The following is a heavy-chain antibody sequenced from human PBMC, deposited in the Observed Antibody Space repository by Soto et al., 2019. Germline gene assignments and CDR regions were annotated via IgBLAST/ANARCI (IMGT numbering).Heavy chain of an antibody. CDR1: GVSITSSPFN. J-gene: IGHJ4*02. CDR2: IYYSGST. D-gene: IGHD5-18*01. V-gene: IGHV4-39*01. CDR3: ARHPPERWLQLYYFDY. Sequence: SETLSLTCTVSGVSITSSPFNWGWIRQPPGKGLEWIGSIYYSGSTYYNPSLKSRVTISVDTSKNQFSLRLRSVTAADTAVYYCARHPPERWLQLYYFDYWGQGTLVTVSS.